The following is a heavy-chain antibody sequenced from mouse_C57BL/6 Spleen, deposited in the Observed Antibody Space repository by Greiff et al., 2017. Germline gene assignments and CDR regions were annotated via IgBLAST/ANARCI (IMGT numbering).Heavy chain of an antibody. CDR3: ARRGNYYFDY. J-gene: IGHJ2*01. CDR2: ICPRDGST. V-gene: IGHV1-78*01. Sequence: QVQLQQSDAGLVEPSASVNISCTVSGYTFTDHTIHWMQRRPEQGLEWIGDICPRDGSTKYNEKFKGQATFTADKSSSTDYMQLNSLTSEDAAVYFCARRGNYYFDYWGQGTTLTVSS. CDR1: GYTFTDHT.